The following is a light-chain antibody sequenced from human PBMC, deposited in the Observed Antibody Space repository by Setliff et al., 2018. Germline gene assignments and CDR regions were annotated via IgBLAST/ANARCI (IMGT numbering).Light chain of an antibody. CDR2: TNT. Sequence: QSALTQPPSVSGAPGQRVTISCTGSSSNIGAGYDVHWYQQLPGTAPKLLIYTNTNRPSGVPDRFSGSRSGASASLAITGLHAEDGGDYYCQSYDNSLSGSRIFGGGT. V-gene: IGLV1-40*01. CDR1: SSNIGAGYD. J-gene: IGLJ2*01. CDR3: QSYDNSLSGSRI.